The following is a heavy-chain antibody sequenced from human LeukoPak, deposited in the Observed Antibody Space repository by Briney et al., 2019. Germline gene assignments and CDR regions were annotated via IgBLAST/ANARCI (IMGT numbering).Heavy chain of an antibody. Sequence: GGSLRLSCAASGFAFSAYGMHWVRQAPGKGLEWVAVLSYDGTNGYYAGSVKGRLTIFRDNSKNTLDLQMNSLRAEDTAVYYCAKGLNSGWYGQSFDLWGQGTLVTVSS. J-gene: IGHJ4*02. D-gene: IGHD6-19*01. CDR2: LSYDGTNG. V-gene: IGHV3-30*18. CDR1: GFAFSAYG. CDR3: AKGLNSGWYGQSFDL.